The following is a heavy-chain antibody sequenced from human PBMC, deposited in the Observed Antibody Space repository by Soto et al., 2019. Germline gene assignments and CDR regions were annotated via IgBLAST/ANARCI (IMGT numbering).Heavy chain of an antibody. Sequence: GESLKISCKGSGYIFTSYWISWVRQMPGKGLEWMGRIDPSDSYTNYSPSFQGHVTISADKSISTAYLQWSSLKASDTAMYYCARKPGAKPYYYYYGMDVWGQRTTVTVS. CDR2: IDPSDSYT. V-gene: IGHV5-10-1*01. CDR1: GYIFTSYW. CDR3: ARKPGAKPYYYYYGMDV. J-gene: IGHJ6*02. D-gene: IGHD2-2*01.